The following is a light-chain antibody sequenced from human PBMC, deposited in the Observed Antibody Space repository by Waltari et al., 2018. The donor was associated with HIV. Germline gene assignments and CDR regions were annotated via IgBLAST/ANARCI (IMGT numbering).Light chain of an antibody. Sequence: YVLPQPPSVSVAPGAAARLSSGGNNIEDKTVHWYQQKPGQAPVLVIYYNDDRPSGIPERLSGSNTQNTATLTISRVEAGDEADYYCQVWDDIIGPYVVFGGGTKLTVL. CDR3: QVWDDIIGPYVV. V-gene: IGLV3-21*04. CDR1: NIEDKT. J-gene: IGLJ3*02. CDR2: YND.